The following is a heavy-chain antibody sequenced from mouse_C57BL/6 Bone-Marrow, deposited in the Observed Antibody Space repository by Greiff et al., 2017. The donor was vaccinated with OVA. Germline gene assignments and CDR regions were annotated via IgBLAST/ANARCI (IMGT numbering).Heavy chain of an antibody. CDR1: GYAFSSSW. J-gene: IGHJ4*01. CDR3: ARWGLIYYDYDGYAMDY. Sequence: QVQLQQSGPELVKPGASVKISCKASGYAFSSSWMNWVKQRPGKGLEWIGRIYPGDGDTNYNGKFKGKATLTADKSSSTAYMQLSSLTSEDSAVYFCARWGLIYYDYDGYAMDYWGQGTSVTVSS. V-gene: IGHV1-82*01. D-gene: IGHD2-4*01. CDR2: IYPGDGDT.